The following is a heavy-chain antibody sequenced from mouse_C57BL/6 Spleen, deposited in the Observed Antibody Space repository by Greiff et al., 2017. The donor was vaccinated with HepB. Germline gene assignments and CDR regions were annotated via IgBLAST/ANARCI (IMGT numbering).Heavy chain of an antibody. V-gene: IGHV5-17*01. CDR3: ARKDWGAMDY. CDR2: ISSGSSTI. Sequence: EVMLVESGGGLVKPGGSLKLSCAASGFTFSDYGMHWVRQAPEKGLEWVAYISSGSSTIYYADTVKGRFTISRDNAKNTLFLQMTSLRSEDTAMYYCARKDWGAMDYWGQGTSVTVSS. CDR1: GFTFSDYG. J-gene: IGHJ4*01.